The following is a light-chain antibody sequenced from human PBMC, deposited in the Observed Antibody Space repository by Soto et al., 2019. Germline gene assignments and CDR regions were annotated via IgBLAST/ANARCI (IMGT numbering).Light chain of an antibody. CDR1: SSDVGSYNY. CDR2: EVS. J-gene: IGLJ1*01. V-gene: IGLV2-14*01. Sequence: QSVLTQPASVSGSPGQSITISCTGTSSDVGSYNYVSWYQQHPGKAPKLMIYEVSDRPSGISSRFSGSKSGNTASLTVSGLQAEDEGDYYCCSYGGGNNFYVFGTGTKVTVL. CDR3: CSYGGGNNFYV.